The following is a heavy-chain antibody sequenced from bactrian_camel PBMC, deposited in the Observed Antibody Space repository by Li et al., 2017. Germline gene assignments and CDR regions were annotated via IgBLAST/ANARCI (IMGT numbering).Heavy chain of an antibody. CDR3: AINPDYGYCSDGAWAYTR. V-gene: IGHV3S53*01. CDR1: TGIASRKS. CDR2: IDTDGGT. J-gene: IGHJ4*01. D-gene: IGHD5*01. Sequence: HVQLVESGGGSVQAGGSLKISCVVSTGIASRKSVGWFRHPPGKREMREAVATIDTDGGTFYAASVKGRFSISKDNVKNTVFLQMNNLKPEDTAMYVCAINPDYGYCSDGAWAYTRWGQGTQVTVS.